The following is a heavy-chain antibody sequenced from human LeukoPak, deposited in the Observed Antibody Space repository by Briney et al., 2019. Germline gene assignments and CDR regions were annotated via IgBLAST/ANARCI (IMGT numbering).Heavy chain of an antibody. J-gene: IGHJ4*02. V-gene: IGHV3-30-3*01. Sequence: GGSLRLSCAASGFTFSSYAMHWVRQAPGKGLEWVAVISYDGSNKYYADSVKGRFTISRDNSKHTLYLQTNSLRAEDTAVYYCAGDPKAVAGTGGSYWGQGTLVTVSS. CDR1: GFTFSSYA. CDR3: AGDPKAVAGTGGSY. CDR2: ISYDGSNK. D-gene: IGHD6-19*01.